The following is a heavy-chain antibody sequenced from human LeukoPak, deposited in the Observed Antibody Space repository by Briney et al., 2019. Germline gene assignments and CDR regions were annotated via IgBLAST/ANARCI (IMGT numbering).Heavy chain of an antibody. J-gene: IGHJ4*02. Sequence: SETLSLTCAVSGGSISSSNWWSWVRQPPGKGLEWIGEIYHSGSTNYNPSLKSRVTISVDTSKNQFSLKLSSVTAADTAVYYCARDGRDGSGRSDYWGQGTLVTVSS. CDR1: GGSISSSNW. CDR3: ARDGRDGSGRSDY. CDR2: IYHSGST. V-gene: IGHV4-4*02. D-gene: IGHD3-10*01.